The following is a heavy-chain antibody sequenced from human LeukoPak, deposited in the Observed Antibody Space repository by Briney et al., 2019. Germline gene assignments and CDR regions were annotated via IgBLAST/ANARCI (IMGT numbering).Heavy chain of an antibody. V-gene: IGHV1-2*02. CDR2: INPNNGDT. CDR1: GYTFTGYF. CDR3: ARDDFGSGINWFDP. J-gene: IGHJ5*02. D-gene: IGHD3-10*01. Sequence: GASVKVSCKASGYTFTGYFLHWVRQAPGQGLEWMAWINPNNGDTNYAQKFQGRVTMTRDKSTSTVYMELSSLRSEDTALYYCARDDFGSGINWFDPWGQGTLVTVSS.